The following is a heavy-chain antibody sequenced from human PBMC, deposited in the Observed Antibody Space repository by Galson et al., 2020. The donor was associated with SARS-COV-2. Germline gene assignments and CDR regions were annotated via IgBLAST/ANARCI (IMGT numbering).Heavy chain of an antibody. D-gene: IGHD6-19*01. V-gene: IGHV3-13*01. Sequence: GGSLRLPCAASGFTFSNYDMHWVRQGTGKGLEWVSAIGTADDTYYPGSVKGRFTVSRENAKNSLYLHMNSLRAGDTAVYYCARGGVAGTIYYYYGMDVWGQGTTVTVSS. CDR1: GFTFSNYD. J-gene: IGHJ6*02. CDR3: ARGGVAGTIYYYYGMDV. CDR2: IGTADDT.